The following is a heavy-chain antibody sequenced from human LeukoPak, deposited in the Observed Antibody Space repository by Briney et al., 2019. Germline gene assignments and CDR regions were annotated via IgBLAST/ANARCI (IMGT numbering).Heavy chain of an antibody. CDR1: GGSFSGYY. Sequence: SETLSLTCAVYGGSFSGYYWNWIRQPPGKGLEWIGEINHSGSTNYNPSLKSRVTISVDTSKNQFSLKLSSVTAADTAVYYCARRIAAAGTHFDYWGQGTLVTVSS. CDR2: INHSGST. CDR3: ARRIAAAGTHFDY. D-gene: IGHD6-13*01. J-gene: IGHJ4*02. V-gene: IGHV4-34*01.